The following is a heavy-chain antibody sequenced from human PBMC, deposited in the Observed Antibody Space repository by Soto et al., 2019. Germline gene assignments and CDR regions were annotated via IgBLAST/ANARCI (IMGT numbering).Heavy chain of an antibody. V-gene: IGHV3-30-3*01. Sequence: QVQLVESGGGVVQPGRSLRLSCAASGFTFSSYAMHWVRQAPGKGLEWVAVISYDGSNKYYADSVKGRFTIPRDNSKNTLYLQMNSLRAEDTAVYYWSRDLAVAGTIPFDYWGQGTLVTVSS. CDR3: SRDLAVAGTIPFDY. CDR2: ISYDGSNK. CDR1: GFTFSSYA. D-gene: IGHD6-19*01. J-gene: IGHJ4*02.